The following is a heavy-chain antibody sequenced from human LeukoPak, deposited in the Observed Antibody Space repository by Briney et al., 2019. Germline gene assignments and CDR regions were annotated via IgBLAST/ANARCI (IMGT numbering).Heavy chain of an antibody. V-gene: IGHV1-18*01. CDR3: ARNPPRYGSGSYYFDY. Sequence: ASVKVSCKASGYTFTSYGISWVRQAPGQGLEWMGWISAYNGNTNYAQKFQGRVTMTRDMSTSTVYMELSSLRSEDTAVYYCARNPPRYGSGSYYFDYWGQGTPVTVSS. J-gene: IGHJ4*02. CDR2: ISAYNGNT. CDR1: GYTFTSYG. D-gene: IGHD3-10*01.